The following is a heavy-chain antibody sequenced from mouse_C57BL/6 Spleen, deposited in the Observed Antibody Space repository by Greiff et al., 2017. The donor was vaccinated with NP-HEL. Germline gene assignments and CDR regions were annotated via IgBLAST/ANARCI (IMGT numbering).Heavy chain of an antibody. Sequence: EVQLVESGGGLVQPKGSLKLSCAASGFTFNTYAMHWVRQAPGKGLEWVARIRSKSSNYATYYADSVKDRFTISRDDSQSMLYLQMNNLKTEDTAMYYCVREGHDGYLLYYFDYWGQGTTLTVSS. CDR2: IRSKSSNYAT. V-gene: IGHV10-3*01. J-gene: IGHJ2*01. CDR3: VREGHDGYLLYYFDY. CDR1: GFTFNTYA. D-gene: IGHD2-3*01.